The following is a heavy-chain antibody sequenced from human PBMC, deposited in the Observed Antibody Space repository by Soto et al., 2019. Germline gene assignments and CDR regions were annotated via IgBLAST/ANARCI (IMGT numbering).Heavy chain of an antibody. D-gene: IGHD6-6*01. CDR3: ARSSQTYYFDY. Sequence: GASVKFSCKVSGYTLTELSMHWVRQAPGQGLEWMGVFNPSVVSTTYAQKFKGRVTMTRDTSTSTVYMDLSSLRSEDTAVYYCARSSQTYYFDYWGQGTLVTVSS. J-gene: IGHJ4*02. V-gene: IGHV1-46*01. CDR2: FNPSVVST. CDR1: GYTLTELS.